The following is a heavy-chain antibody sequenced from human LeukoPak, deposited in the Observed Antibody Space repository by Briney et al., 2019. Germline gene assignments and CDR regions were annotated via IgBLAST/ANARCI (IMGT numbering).Heavy chain of an antibody. V-gene: IGHV3-48*03. J-gene: IGHJ4*02. CDR2: ISNRGDSI. CDR1: GFTFRSYE. Sequence: GGSLRLSCAASGFTFRSYEMNWVRQAPGKALEWVSFISNRGDSIYYADSVKGRFTISRDNAKNSLFLQMNSLRAEDTAAYYCARSEARFMLSWGQGTLVTVSS. D-gene: IGHD3-16*02. CDR3: ARSEARFMLS.